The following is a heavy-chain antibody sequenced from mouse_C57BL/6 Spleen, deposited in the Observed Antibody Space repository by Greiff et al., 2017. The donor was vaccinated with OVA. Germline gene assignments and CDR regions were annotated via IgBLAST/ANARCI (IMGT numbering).Heavy chain of an antibody. CDR3: ARRYYYGSIYYWYFDV. CDR1: GYTFTSYD. Sequence: QVQLQQSGPELVQPGASVKLSCKASGYTFTSYDINWVKQRPGQGLEWIGWIYPRDGSTKYNEKFKGKATLTVDTSSSTAYMELHSLTSEDSAVYFCARRYYYGSIYYWYFDVWGTGTTVTVSS. CDR2: IYPRDGST. J-gene: IGHJ1*03. D-gene: IGHD1-1*01. V-gene: IGHV1-85*01.